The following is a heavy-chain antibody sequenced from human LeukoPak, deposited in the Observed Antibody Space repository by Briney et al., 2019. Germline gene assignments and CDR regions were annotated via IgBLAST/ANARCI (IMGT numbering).Heavy chain of an antibody. J-gene: IGHJ4*02. CDR2: IRYDGSNK. CDR1: GFTFSSYG. Sequence: GGSLRLSCAASGFTFSSYGMHWVRQAPGKGLEWVAFIRYDGSNKYYADSVKGRFTISRDNSKNTLYLQMNSLRSEDTAVYYCAKQSWFGELPDYWGQGTLVTVSS. D-gene: IGHD3-10*01. CDR3: AKQSWFGELPDY. V-gene: IGHV3-30*02.